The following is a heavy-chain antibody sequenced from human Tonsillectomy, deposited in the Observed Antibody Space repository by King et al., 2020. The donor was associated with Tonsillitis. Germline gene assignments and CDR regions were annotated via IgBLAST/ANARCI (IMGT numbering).Heavy chain of an antibody. Sequence: VQLVESGGGLVQPGRSLRLSCAASGFTFDDYAMHWARQAPGKGLEWVSGISWNSGSIGYADSVKGRFTISRDNAKNSLYLQMNSLRAEDTALYYCAKTKQQLVMEDAFDIWGQGTMVTVSS. CDR2: ISWNSGSI. V-gene: IGHV3-9*01. J-gene: IGHJ3*02. CDR3: AKTKQQLVMEDAFDI. CDR1: GFTFDDYA. D-gene: IGHD6-13*01.